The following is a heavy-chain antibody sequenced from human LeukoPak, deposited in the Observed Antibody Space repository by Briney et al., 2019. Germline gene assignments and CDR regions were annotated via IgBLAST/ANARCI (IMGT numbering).Heavy chain of an antibody. CDR2: INHSGST. CDR3: ARRYSSSWSHSYYYYMDV. J-gene: IGHJ6*03. V-gene: IGHV4-34*01. CDR1: GGSFSGYY. D-gene: IGHD6-13*01. Sequence: SSETLSLTCAVYGGSFSGYYWSWIRQPPGKGLEWIGEINHSGSTNYNPSLKSRVTISVDTSKNQFSLKLSSVTAADTAVYYCARRYSSSWSHSYYYYMDVWGKGTTVTVSS.